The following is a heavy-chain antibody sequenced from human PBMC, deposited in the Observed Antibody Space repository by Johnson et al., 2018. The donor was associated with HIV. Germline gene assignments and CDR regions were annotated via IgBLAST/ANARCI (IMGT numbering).Heavy chain of an antibody. CDR1: GFTFSSYA. D-gene: IGHD3-16*01. CDR3: ARSDRAEGGRGDAFHI. Sequence: VQLVESGGGVVQPGRSLRLSCAASGFTFSSYAMAWVRQAPGKGLEWVALISHDGSDKNYADSVKGRFTISRDNSKNTLFLQMNSLRAEDTAVYYCARSDRAEGGRGDAFHIWGQGTMVTVSS. J-gene: IGHJ3*02. V-gene: IGHV3-30*03. CDR2: ISHDGSDK.